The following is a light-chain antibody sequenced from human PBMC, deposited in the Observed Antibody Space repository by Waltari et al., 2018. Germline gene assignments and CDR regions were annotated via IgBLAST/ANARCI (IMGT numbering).Light chain of an antibody. CDR2: DAS. Sequence: EIVLTQSPATLSLSPGDTATLSCRASQSVGSYLAWYQPRPGQPPRLLIYDASNRATGVPARFRGSGSGTDFTLTISSLEAEDFAVYYCQQRSNWTPHTFGQGARLEIK. V-gene: IGKV3-11*01. CDR1: QSVGSY. CDR3: QQRSNWTPHT. J-gene: IGKJ2*01.